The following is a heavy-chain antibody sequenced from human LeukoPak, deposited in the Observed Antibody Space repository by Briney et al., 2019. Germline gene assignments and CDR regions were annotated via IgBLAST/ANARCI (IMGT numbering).Heavy chain of an antibody. Sequence: GGSLRLSCAASGFTVSSNYMSWVRQAPGKGLEWVSVIYSGGSTYYADSVKGRFTISRDNSKNTLYLQMNSLRAEDTAVYYCAVAYSSSGYYPVDYWGQGTLVTVSS. CDR2: IYSGGST. CDR1: GFTVSSNY. V-gene: IGHV3-66*01. D-gene: IGHD3-22*01. J-gene: IGHJ4*02. CDR3: AVAYSSSGYYPVDY.